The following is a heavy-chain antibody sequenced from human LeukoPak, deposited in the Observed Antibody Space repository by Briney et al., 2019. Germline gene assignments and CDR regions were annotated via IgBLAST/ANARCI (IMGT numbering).Heavy chain of an antibody. J-gene: IGHJ3*02. Sequence: PSQTLSLTCTVSGGSISSDSYFRNWIRQPAGKGLEWIGRIYATGNTMYNPSLKSRVTVSVDTPKNQFSLKLSSVTAADTAVYYCARDLYDYGDYGWAFDIWGQGTMVTVSS. CDR3: ARDLYDYGDYGWAFDI. CDR2: IYATGNT. CDR1: GGSISSDSYF. V-gene: IGHV4-61*02. D-gene: IGHD4-17*01.